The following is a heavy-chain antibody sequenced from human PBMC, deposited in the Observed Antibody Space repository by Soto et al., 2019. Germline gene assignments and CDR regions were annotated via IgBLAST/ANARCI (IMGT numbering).Heavy chain of an antibody. CDR1: GYTLTELS. CDR3: ATAGGIPGTLDY. J-gene: IGHJ4*02. Sequence: ASVKVSCKVSGYTLTELSMNWVRQAPGKGLEWMGGFDPEDGETIYAQKFQGRVTMTEDTSTDTAYMELSSLRSEDTAVYYCATAGGIPGTLDYWGRGTLVTAPQ. D-gene: IGHD2-15*01. CDR2: FDPEDGET. V-gene: IGHV1-24*01.